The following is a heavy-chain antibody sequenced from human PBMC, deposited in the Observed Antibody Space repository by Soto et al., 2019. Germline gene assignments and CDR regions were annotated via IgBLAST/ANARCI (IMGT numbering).Heavy chain of an antibody. J-gene: IGHJ6*02. V-gene: IGHV4-39*01. CDR3: ARLRVVSDGNYYYGMDV. CDR1: GGSISSSSYY. D-gene: IGHD3-10*01. Sequence: SETLSLTCTVSGGSISSSSYYWGWIRQPPGKGLEWIGSIYYSGSTYYNPSLKSRVTISVDTSKNQFSLKLSSVTAADTAVYYCARLRVVSDGNYYYGMDVWGQGTTVTVSS. CDR2: IYYSGST.